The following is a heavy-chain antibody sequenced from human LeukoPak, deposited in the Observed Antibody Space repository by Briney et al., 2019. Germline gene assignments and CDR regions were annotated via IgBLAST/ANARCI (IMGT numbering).Heavy chain of an antibody. CDR1: GYTFTSYD. V-gene: IGHV1-18*01. J-gene: IGHJ4*02. CDR3: ARSGRGTYYYFDL. D-gene: IGHD5-12*01. CDR2: ISAYNGNT. Sequence: ASVKVSCKASGYTFTSYDINRVRQATGQGLEWMGWISAYNGNTNYAQKLQGRVTMTTDTSTSTAYMELRSLRSDDTAVYYCARSGRGTYYYFDLWGQGTLVTVSS.